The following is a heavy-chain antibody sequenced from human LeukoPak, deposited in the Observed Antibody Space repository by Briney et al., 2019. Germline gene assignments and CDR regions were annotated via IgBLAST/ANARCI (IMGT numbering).Heavy chain of an antibody. V-gene: IGHV3-30*18. CDR1: GFTFSSYG. D-gene: IGHD6-19*01. Sequence: GGSLRLSCAASGFTFSSYGMHWVRQAPGKGLGGGAVISYDGSNKYYADSVKGRFTISRDNSKNTLYLQMNSLRAEDTAVYYCAKGSSGWYPYSVSSYYYYGMDVWGQGTTVTVSS. CDR2: ISYDGSNK. CDR3: AKGSSGWYPYSVSSYYYYGMDV. J-gene: IGHJ6*02.